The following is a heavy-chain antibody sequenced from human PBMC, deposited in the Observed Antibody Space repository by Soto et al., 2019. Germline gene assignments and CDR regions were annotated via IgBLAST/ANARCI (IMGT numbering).Heavy chain of an antibody. Sequence: SETLSLTCTVSGGSISSSSYYWGWIRQPPGKGLEWIGSIYYSGSTYYNPSLKSRVTISVDTSKNQFSLKLSSATAADTAVYYCARRPSGYCTNGVCPMYYYYYYMDVWGKGTTVTVSS. J-gene: IGHJ6*03. D-gene: IGHD2-8*01. CDR3: ARRPSGYCTNGVCPMYYYYYYMDV. CDR1: GGSISSSSYY. V-gene: IGHV4-39*01. CDR2: IYYSGST.